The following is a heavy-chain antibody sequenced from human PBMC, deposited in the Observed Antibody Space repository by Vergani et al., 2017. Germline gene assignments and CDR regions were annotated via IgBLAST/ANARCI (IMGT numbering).Heavy chain of an antibody. Sequence: QVQLVQSGAEVKKPGASVKVSCKASGYTFTGYYMHWVRQAPGQGLEWMGGIIPIFGTANYAQKFQGRVTITADESTRTAYMELSSLRSEDSAVYYCARVTSWGVTPYYMDVWGKGTTVTVSS. CDR3: ARVTSWGVTPYYMDV. CDR1: GYTFTGYY. CDR2: IIPIFGTA. D-gene: IGHD3-16*01. V-gene: IGHV1-69*01. J-gene: IGHJ6*03.